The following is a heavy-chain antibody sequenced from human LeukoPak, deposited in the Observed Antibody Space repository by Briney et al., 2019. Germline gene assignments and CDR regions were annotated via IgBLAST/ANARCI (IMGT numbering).Heavy chain of an antibody. CDR3: AKDLNYYGSGSFFDY. J-gene: IGHJ4*02. CDR2: IGGSGTRT. CDR1: GFTFTTYG. D-gene: IGHD3-10*01. V-gene: IGHV3-23*01. Sequence: GGTLRLSCSASGFTFTTYGMNWVRQAPGKGLEWVSGIGGSGTRTYYADSVKGRFTISRDNSKNTLYLQMNSLRAEDTAVYYCAKDLNYYGSGSFFDYWGQGTLVTVSS.